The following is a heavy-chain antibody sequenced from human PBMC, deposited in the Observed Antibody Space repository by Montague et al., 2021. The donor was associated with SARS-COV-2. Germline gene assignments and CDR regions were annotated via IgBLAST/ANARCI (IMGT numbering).Heavy chain of an antibody. CDR3: ANRGIAAAGSYRYYFDY. V-gene: IGHV3-23*01. CDR1: GFTFSYYV. Sequence: SLRLSCAASGFTFSYYVMSWVRQAPGKGLEWVSAISGSGGSTHYADSVKGRFTISRDNSENTLYLQMNNLRAEDTAVYYCANRGIAAAGSYRYYFDYWGQGTLVTVSS. D-gene: IGHD6-13*01. CDR2: ISGSGGST. J-gene: IGHJ4*02.